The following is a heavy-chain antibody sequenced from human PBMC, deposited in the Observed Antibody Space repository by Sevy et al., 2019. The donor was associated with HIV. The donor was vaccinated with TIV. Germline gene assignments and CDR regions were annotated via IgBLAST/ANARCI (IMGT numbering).Heavy chain of an antibody. CDR1: GFTFSNYA. V-gene: IGHV3-23*01. CDR2: ISGSGGST. Sequence: GESLKISCAASGFTFSNYAMSWVRQAPGKGLEWVSAISGSGGSTYYADSVKGRFTISRDNSKNTLYLQMNSLRAEDTAVYYCAKDRQWELLRLDYWGQGTLVTSPQ. D-gene: IGHD1-26*01. CDR3: AKDRQWELLRLDY. J-gene: IGHJ4*02.